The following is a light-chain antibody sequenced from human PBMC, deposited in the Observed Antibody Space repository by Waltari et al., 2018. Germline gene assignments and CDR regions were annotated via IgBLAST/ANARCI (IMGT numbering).Light chain of an antibody. V-gene: IGKV2-28*01. CDR3: MQSLHTPCT. CDR1: QSLMNSDAYTY. CDR2: LGS. J-gene: IGKJ2*01. Sequence: DFVMTQSPLALPVPPGEPASISCRSSQSLMNSDAYTYLDWYLRKPGQSPQFLIYLGSNPASGGPDRFSGSGSGADCTLKISRVEAVYVRVYYCMQSLHTPCTFVQCTKLEIK.